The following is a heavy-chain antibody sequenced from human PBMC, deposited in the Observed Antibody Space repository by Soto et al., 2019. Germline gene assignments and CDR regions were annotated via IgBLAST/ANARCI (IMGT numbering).Heavy chain of an antibody. CDR2: ISYDGSNK. CDR1: GFTFSSYG. V-gene: IGHV3-30*03. J-gene: IGHJ5*02. CDR3: ARDVSGLNWFDP. Sequence: GGSLRLSCAASGFTFSSYGMHWVRQAPGKGLEWVAVISYDGSNKYYADSVKGRFTISRDNAKNSLYLQMNSLRDEDTAVYYCARDVSGLNWFDPWGQGTLVTVSS. D-gene: IGHD5-12*01.